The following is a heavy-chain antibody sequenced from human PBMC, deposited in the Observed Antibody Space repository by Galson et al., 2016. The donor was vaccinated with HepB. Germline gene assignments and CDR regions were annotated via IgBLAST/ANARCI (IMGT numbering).Heavy chain of an antibody. V-gene: IGHV3-33*01. D-gene: IGHD3-3*01. Sequence: SLRLSCAASGFTFSSYGMHWVRQAPGKGLEWVAVIWYDGSNKYYADSVKGRFTISRDNSKNTLYLQMNSLRAEDTAVYYCARDSFTIFGVTPNWFDPWGQGTLVTVSS. CDR1: GFTFSSYG. CDR2: IWYDGSNK. CDR3: ARDSFTIFGVTPNWFDP. J-gene: IGHJ5*02.